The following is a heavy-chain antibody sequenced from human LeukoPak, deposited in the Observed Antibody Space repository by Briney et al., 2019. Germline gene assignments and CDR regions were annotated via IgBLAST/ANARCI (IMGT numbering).Heavy chain of an antibody. CDR2: ISAYNGNT. CDR1: GYTFASYG. J-gene: IGHJ4*02. D-gene: IGHD6-13*01. V-gene: IGHV1-18*01. Sequence: ASVKVSCKASGYTFASYGISWVRQAPGQGLEWMGWISAYNGNTNYAQKLQGRVTMTTDTSTSTAYMELSSLRSEDTAVYYCARAPTGYSSSWLYWGQGTLVTVSS. CDR3: ARAPTGYSSSWLY.